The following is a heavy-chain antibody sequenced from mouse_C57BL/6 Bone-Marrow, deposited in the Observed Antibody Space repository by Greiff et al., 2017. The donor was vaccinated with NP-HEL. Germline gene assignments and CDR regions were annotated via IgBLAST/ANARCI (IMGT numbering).Heavy chain of an antibody. CDR1: GYSITSGYY. Sequence: EVKLVESGPGLVKPSQSLSLTCSVTGYSITSGYYWNWIRQFPGNKLEWMGYISYDGSNNYNPSLKNRISITRDTSKNQFFLKLNSVTTEDTATYYCARGRYGNYRFFAYWGQGTLVTVSA. CDR3: ARGRYGNYRFFAY. V-gene: IGHV3-6*01. D-gene: IGHD2-10*02. J-gene: IGHJ3*01. CDR2: ISYDGSN.